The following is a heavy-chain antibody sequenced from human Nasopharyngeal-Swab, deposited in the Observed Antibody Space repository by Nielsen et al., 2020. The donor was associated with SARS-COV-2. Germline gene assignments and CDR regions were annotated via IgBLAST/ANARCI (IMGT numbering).Heavy chain of an antibody. Sequence: SGPTLVKPTQTLTLTCTFSGFSLSTSGMCVSWIRQPPGKALEWLALIDWDDDKYYSTSLKTRLTISKDTSKNQVFLTMTNMDPVDTATYYCARISSSWSEYYFDYWGQGTLVTVSS. D-gene: IGHD6-13*01. CDR3: ARISSSWSEYYFDY. V-gene: IGHV2-70*01. J-gene: IGHJ4*02. CDR1: GFSLSTSGMC. CDR2: IDWDDDK.